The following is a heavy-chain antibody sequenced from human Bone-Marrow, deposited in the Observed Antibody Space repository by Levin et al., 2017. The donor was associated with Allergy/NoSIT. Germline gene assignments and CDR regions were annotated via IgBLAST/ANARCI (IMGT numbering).Heavy chain of an antibody. CDR1: GGSLSDNNYY. Sequence: SSETLSLTCTVSGGSLSDNNYYWGWVRQPPGTGLEWIGIIFYTGTTYYDPSLGSRVTISVDTSKNQFALRLSSVTAADTGVYFCARDASRGGLDVWGRGTTVTVSS. V-gene: IGHV4-39*06. CDR2: IFYTGTT. J-gene: IGHJ6*02. CDR3: ARDASRGGLDV.